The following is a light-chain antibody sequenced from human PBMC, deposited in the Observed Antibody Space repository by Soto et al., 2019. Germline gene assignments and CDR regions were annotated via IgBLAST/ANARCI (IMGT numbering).Light chain of an antibody. CDR1: QSVSSNC. CDR3: LRYGGSPGT. V-gene: IGKV3-20*01. J-gene: IGKJ2*01. Sequence: EIVLTQSPGTLSLPPGERATLSCRASQSVSSNCLAWYQQKPGQAPRLLIYGASSRATGIPDRFSGSGSGTDFTLTISRLEPEDFAVYYCLRYGGSPGTFGQGTKLEIK. CDR2: GAS.